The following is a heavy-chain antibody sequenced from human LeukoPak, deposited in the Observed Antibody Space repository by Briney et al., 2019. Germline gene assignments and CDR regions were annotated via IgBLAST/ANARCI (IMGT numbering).Heavy chain of an antibody. CDR3: ARQRVRGVIYDAFDI. CDR2: IYYSGST. Sequence: SSETLSLTCTVSGGSISSSSYYWGWIRQPPGKGLEWIGSIYYSGSTYYNPSLKSRVTISVDTSKNQLSLKLSSVTAADTAVYYCARQRVRGVIYDAFDIWGQGTMVTVSS. D-gene: IGHD3-10*01. V-gene: IGHV4-39*01. CDR1: GGSISSSSYY. J-gene: IGHJ3*02.